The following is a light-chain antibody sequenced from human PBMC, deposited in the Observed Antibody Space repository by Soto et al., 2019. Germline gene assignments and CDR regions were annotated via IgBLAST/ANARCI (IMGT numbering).Light chain of an antibody. V-gene: IGLV1-44*01. CDR1: SSNIGSNT. J-gene: IGLJ1*01. CDR2: SNN. Sequence: QSVLTQPPSASGTPGQRVTISCSGSSSNIGSNTVNWYHQLPGTAPKLLIYSNNHLPSGVPDRFSGSKSGTSASLAISGLQYEYEADYYCAAWDDSLNGYVFGTGTKLTVL. CDR3: AAWDDSLNGYV.